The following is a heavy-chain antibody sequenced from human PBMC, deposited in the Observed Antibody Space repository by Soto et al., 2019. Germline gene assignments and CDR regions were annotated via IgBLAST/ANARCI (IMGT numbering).Heavy chain of an antibody. Sequence: PSETLSLTCTVSGGSVSSSSYYWGWIRQPPGKGLEWIGSIYYSGSTYYNPSLKSRVTISVDTSKNQFSLKLSSVTAADTAVYYCARRQQSYYGMDVWGQGTTVIVSS. CDR3: ARRQQSYYGMDV. CDR1: GGSVSSSSYY. V-gene: IGHV4-39*01. J-gene: IGHJ6*02. CDR2: IYYSGST. D-gene: IGHD6-13*01.